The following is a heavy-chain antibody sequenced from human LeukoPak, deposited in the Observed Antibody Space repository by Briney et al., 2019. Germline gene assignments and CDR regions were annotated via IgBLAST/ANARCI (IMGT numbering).Heavy chain of an antibody. J-gene: IGHJ5*02. CDR3: ASRRGYNWFDP. CDR1: GGSVSSGSYY. D-gene: IGHD3-16*01. CDR2: IFYSGST. V-gene: IGHV4-61*01. Sequence: SETLSLTCTVSGGSVSSGSYYWSWIRQPPGKGLEWIGYIFYSGSTNYNPSLKSRVTISVDTSKNQFSLKLISVTAADTAVYYCASRRGYNWFDPWGQGTLVTVSS.